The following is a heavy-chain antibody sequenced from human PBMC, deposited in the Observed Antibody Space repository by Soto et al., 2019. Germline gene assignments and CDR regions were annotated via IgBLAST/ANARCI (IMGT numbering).Heavy chain of an antibody. CDR1: GFTFSSYS. CDR2: ISSSSSTI. D-gene: IGHD3-22*01. Sequence: PGGSLRLSCAASGFTFSSYSMNWVRQAPGKGLEWVSYISSSSSTIYYADSVKGRFAISRDNAKNSLYLQMNSLRAEDTAVYYCARVLNAITYYYDSSGYPPLGYWGQGTLVTVSS. J-gene: IGHJ4*02. V-gene: IGHV3-48*04. CDR3: ARVLNAITYYYDSSGYPPLGY.